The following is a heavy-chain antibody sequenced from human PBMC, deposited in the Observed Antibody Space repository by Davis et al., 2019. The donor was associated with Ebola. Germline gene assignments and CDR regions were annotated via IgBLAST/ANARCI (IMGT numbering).Heavy chain of an antibody. J-gene: IGHJ6*02. D-gene: IGHD2-15*01. Sequence: SETLSLTCSVSGDSIDSYYWTWIRQPPGKGLEWIGHIHFSGTTTYNPSLMSRVTISIDTSKNHFSLKLSSVTAADTAVYYCARQDNRYCSGGSCYYYGMDVWGQGTTVTVSS. CDR1: GDSIDSYY. CDR3: ARQDNRYCSGGSCYYYGMDV. CDR2: IHFSGTT. V-gene: IGHV4-59*08.